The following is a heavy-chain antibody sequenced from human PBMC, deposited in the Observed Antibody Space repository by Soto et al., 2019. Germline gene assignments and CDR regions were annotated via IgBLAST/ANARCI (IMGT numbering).Heavy chain of an antibody. V-gene: IGHV1-69*02. D-gene: IGHD3-10*01. J-gene: IGHJ4*02. Sequence: QVQLVQSGAEVKKPGSSVKVSCKASGDTFSFYSINWVRQAPGLGLEWMGRINPILRMSNYAQRFQGRVTMTADKSTSTAYMEMSSLRSEDTAMYYCARIYGSGYRAFDYWGQGALVTVSS. CDR3: ARIYGSGYRAFDY. CDR2: INPILRMS. CDR1: GDTFSFYS.